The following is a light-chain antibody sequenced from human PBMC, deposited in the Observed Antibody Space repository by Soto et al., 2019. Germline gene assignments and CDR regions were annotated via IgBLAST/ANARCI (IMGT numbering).Light chain of an antibody. CDR2: GNS. CDR1: MSNFGAGYD. CDR3: HSSDTSLGDSRV. J-gene: IGLJ1*01. V-gene: IGLV1-40*01. Sequence: QGLLTQAPSVSGAPGQRFTISCTGSMSNFGAGYDVHWYQQLRGRAPKLLIYGNSNRPSGVPDRFSGSRSGTSAFLAITRLQDEDEADYYCHSSDTSLGDSRVFGTGTKSPS.